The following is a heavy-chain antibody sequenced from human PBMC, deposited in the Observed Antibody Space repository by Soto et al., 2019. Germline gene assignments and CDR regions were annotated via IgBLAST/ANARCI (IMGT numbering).Heavy chain of an antibody. CDR3: ARSPKGSLVTA. Sequence: GSLRLSCVASGFRFSDHSMTWVRQSPGKGLQWIAYISSGSDNIYYAESVRGRFTVSRDNAKNALFLQMNSLRDDDTATYYCARSPKGSLVTAWGQGTRVTVSS. J-gene: IGHJ4*02. CDR1: GFRFSDHS. D-gene: IGHD2-21*02. CDR2: ISSGSDNI. V-gene: IGHV3-48*02.